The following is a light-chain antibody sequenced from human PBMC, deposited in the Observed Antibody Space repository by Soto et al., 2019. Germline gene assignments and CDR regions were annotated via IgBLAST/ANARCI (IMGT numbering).Light chain of an antibody. J-gene: IGKJ1*01. CDR3: QQYGSSPWT. Sequence: SQSACTLSLSTGERATLSCRASQSVSSNLAWYQQKPGQAPRLLIYYASSRATGIPDRFSGSGSGTDFTLTISRLEPEDFAVYYCQQYGSSPWTFGQRTKV. V-gene: IGKV3-20*01. CDR1: QSVSSN. CDR2: YAS.